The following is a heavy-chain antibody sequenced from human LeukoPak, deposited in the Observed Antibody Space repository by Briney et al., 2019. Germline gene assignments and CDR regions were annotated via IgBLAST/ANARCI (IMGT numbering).Heavy chain of an antibody. Sequence: SETLSLTCTVSGGSISSYYWSWIRQPPGKGLEWIGYIYYSGSTNYNPSLKSRVTISVDTSKNQFSLKLSSVTAADTAVYYCARAVDIAGAGNANWFDRWGKGTLVTVCS. D-gene: IGHD6-19*01. CDR2: IYYSGST. J-gene: IGHJ5*02. CDR3: ARAVDIAGAGNANWFDR. V-gene: IGHV4-59*12. CDR1: GGSISSYY.